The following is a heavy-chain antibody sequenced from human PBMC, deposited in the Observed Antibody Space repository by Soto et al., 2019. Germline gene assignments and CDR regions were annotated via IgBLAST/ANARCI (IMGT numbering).Heavy chain of an antibody. J-gene: IGHJ6*02. D-gene: IGHD6-13*01. Sequence: VSCKASGGTFSSYAISWVRQAPGQGLEWMGGIIPIFGTANYAQKFQGRVTITADESTSTAYMELSSLRSEDTAVYYCASGSAGSWPQYYYYGMDVWGQGTTVTVS. V-gene: IGHV1-69*01. CDR3: ASGSAGSWPQYYYYGMDV. CDR1: GGTFSSYA. CDR2: IIPIFGTA.